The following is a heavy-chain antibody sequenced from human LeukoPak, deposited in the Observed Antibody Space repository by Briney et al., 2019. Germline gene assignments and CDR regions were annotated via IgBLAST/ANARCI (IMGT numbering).Heavy chain of an antibody. Sequence: PGGSLRLSCAASGFTVSSNYMSWVRQAPGKGLEWVAYIRYDGSNKFHADSVKGRFIISRDNSKNTLYLQMNSLRAEDTAVYYCAKLYGNYTHYFDYWGQGTLVTVSS. J-gene: IGHJ4*02. V-gene: IGHV3-30*02. CDR2: IRYDGSNK. D-gene: IGHD4-11*01. CDR1: GFTVSSNY. CDR3: AKLYGNYTHYFDY.